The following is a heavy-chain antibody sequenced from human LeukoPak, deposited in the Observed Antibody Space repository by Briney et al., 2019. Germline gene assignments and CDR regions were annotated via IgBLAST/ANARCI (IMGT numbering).Heavy chain of an antibody. V-gene: IGHV3-30*02. CDR3: ARVARGDYYYYYMDV. D-gene: IGHD3-10*01. J-gene: IGHJ6*03. CDR1: GFTFSSYG. Sequence: GGSLRLSCAASGFTFSSYGMHWVRQAPGKGLEWVAFIRYDGSNKYYADSVKGRFTISRDNAKNTLYLQMNSLRAEDTALYYCARVARGDYYYYYMDVWGKGTTVTVSS. CDR2: IRYDGSNK.